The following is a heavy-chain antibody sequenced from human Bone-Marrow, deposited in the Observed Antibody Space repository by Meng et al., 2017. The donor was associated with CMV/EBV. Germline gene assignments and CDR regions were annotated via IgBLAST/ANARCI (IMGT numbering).Heavy chain of an antibody. CDR1: GFSFDNYG. Sequence: GGSLRLSCVASGFSFDNYGMHCVRQTPGKGLEWVAFIRHDGTNKYYGDSVKGRFTISRDNSKNTGYLQMNSLRPEETAIYYCAKDVLLFGGANAYFDDWGHGTLVTVSS. D-gene: IGHD3-16*01. CDR3: AKDVLLFGGANAYFDD. V-gene: IGHV3-30*02. J-gene: IGHJ4*01. CDR2: IRHDGTNK.